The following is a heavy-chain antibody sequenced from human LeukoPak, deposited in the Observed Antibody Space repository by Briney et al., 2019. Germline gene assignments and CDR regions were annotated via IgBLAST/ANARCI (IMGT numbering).Heavy chain of an antibody. Sequence: GGSLRLSCAASGFTVSSNYMSWVRQAPGKGLEWVAVISYDGSNKYYADSVKGRFTISRDNSKNTLYLQMNSLRAEDTAVYYCAKHGPDSSGYYYFDYWGQGTLVTVSS. J-gene: IGHJ4*02. CDR2: ISYDGSNK. CDR3: AKHGPDSSGYYYFDY. D-gene: IGHD3-22*01. V-gene: IGHV3-30*18. CDR1: GFTVSSNY.